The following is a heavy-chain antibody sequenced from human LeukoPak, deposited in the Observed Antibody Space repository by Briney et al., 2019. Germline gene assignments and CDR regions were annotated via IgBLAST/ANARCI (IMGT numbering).Heavy chain of an antibody. Sequence: SEILSLTCTVSGGSISSYYWSWIRQPPGKGLEWIGYIYYSGSTNYNPSLKSRVTISVDTSKNQFSLKLSSVTAADTAVYYCARLDYYYDSSGYFSAFDIWGQGTMVTVSS. V-gene: IGHV4-59*08. J-gene: IGHJ3*02. CDR1: GGSISSYY. CDR3: ARLDYYYDSSGYFSAFDI. D-gene: IGHD3-22*01. CDR2: IYYSGST.